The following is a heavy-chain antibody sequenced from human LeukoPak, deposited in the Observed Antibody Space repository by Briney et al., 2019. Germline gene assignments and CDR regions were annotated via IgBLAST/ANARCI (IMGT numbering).Heavy chain of an antibody. Sequence: NASETLSLTCSAFSDSISSYYWSWIRQPPGKGLEWVGYFYSSGKINYNPSLKSRVSISVDTFKSQFSLKLSSVTAADTAVYYCAGGPSPETFQYWGQGTLVTVSS. V-gene: IGHV4-59*01. CDR3: AGGPSPETFQY. CDR2: FYSSGKI. J-gene: IGHJ1*01. CDR1: SDSISSYY.